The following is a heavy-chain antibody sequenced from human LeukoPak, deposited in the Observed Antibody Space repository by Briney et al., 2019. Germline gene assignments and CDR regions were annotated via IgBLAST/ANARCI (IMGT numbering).Heavy chain of an antibody. CDR2: ISYDGSNK. D-gene: IGHD2-15*01. CDR1: GFTFSSYA. Sequence: GGSLRLSCAASGFTFSSYAMHWVRQAPGKGLEWVAVISYDGSNKYYADSVKGRFTISRDNSKNTLYLQMNSLRAEDTAVYYCARDRGYCSGGSCYSLDYYYYGMDVWAKGPRSPSP. CDR3: ARDRGYCSGGSCYSLDYYYYGMDV. V-gene: IGHV3-30-3*01. J-gene: IGHJ6*02.